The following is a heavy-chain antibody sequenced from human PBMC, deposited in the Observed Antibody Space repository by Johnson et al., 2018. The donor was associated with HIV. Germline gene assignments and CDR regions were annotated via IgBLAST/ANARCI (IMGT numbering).Heavy chain of an antibody. V-gene: IGHV3-33*06. CDR1: GFIFSSYG. Sequence: VQLVESGGGVVQPGRSVRLSCAASGFIFSSYGMHWVRQAPGTGLECVAVIWSDGSNKYYADSVKGRFTISRDSSKNTLFLQMNSLRADDTAVYYCAKDGAFDICGQGTLVTVSS. CDR2: IWSDGSNK. CDR3: AKDGAFDI. J-gene: IGHJ3*02.